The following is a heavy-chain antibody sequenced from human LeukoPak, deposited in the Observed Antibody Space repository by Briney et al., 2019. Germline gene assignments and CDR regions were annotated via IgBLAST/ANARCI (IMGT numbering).Heavy chain of an antibody. J-gene: IGHJ1*01. CDR3: ARRRYYDSTGYFD. CDR2: INHSGST. CDR1: GGSFCGYY. Sequence: SETLSLTXAVYGGSFCGYYWSWIRQPPRKGLEWIGEINHSGSTNYNPSLRSRVSISLDTSMNHFSLTLSSVTAADTAVYYCARRRYYDSTGYFDWGRGSLVIVSS. D-gene: IGHD3-22*01. V-gene: IGHV4-34*01.